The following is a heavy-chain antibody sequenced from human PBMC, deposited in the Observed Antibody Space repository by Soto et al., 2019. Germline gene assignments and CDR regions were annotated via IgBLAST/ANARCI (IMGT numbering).Heavy chain of an antibody. CDR3: ARYKSNYYYGMDV. CDR1: GGSISSSSYY. Sequence: SETLSLTCAVSGGSISSSSYYWGWIRQPPGKGLEWIGSIYYSGSTYYNPSLKSRVTISVDTSKNQFSLKLSSVTAADTAVYYCARYKSNYYYGMDVWGQGTTVTVSS. J-gene: IGHJ6*02. CDR2: IYYSGST. V-gene: IGHV4-39*07. D-gene: IGHD1-20*01.